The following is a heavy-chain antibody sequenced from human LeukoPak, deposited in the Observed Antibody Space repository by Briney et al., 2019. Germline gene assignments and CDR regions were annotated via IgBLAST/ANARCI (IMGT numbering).Heavy chain of an antibody. V-gene: IGHV3-23*01. J-gene: IGHJ4*02. D-gene: IGHD3-9*01. CDR3: AKFYDILTGYFDY. Sequence: PGGSLRLSCAASGFMFSRYWMSWVRQSPGKGLEWVSAISGGNGNTYYAYYADSVRGRFTISRDSSKNTLYLQMNSLRAEDTAVYYCAKFYDILTGYFDYWGQGTLVTVSS. CDR2: ISGGNGNTYYA. CDR1: GFMFSRYW.